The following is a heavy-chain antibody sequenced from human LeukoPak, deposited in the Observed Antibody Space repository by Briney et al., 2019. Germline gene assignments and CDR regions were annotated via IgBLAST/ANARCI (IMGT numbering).Heavy chain of an antibody. CDR2: ISYDGSNK. V-gene: IGHV3-30*04. CDR3: ARDGTSRREVVAAILYDFDY. J-gene: IGHJ4*02. CDR1: GFTFSSYA. Sequence: PGTSLRLSCAASGFTFSSYAMHWVRQAPGKGLEWVAVISYDGSNKYYADSVKGRFTISRDNSKNTLYLQMNSLRAEDTAVYYCARDGTSRREVVAAILYDFDYWGQGTLVTVSS. D-gene: IGHD2-15*01.